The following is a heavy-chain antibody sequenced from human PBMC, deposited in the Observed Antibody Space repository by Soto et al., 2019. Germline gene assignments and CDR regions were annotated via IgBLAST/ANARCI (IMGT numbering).Heavy chain of an antibody. D-gene: IGHD6-19*01. CDR3: ARPSSSGALDY. V-gene: IGHV4-59*08. Sequence: SETLSLTCTVSGGSISSYYWSWIRQPPGKGLEWIGYIYYSGSTNYNPSLKSRVTISVDTSKNQFSLKLSSVTAADTAVYYCARPSSSGALDYWGQGTLVTVSP. J-gene: IGHJ4*02. CDR1: GGSISSYY. CDR2: IYYSGST.